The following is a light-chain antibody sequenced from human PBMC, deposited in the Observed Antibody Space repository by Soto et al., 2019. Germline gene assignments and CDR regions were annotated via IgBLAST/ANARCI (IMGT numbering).Light chain of an antibody. CDR3: GQRSNWPTTWT. V-gene: IGKV3-11*01. J-gene: IGKJ1*01. Sequence: IVYPASPASRSSSPGARATLSCTASASLNSHLAWYQQKPGQAPRLLIYDASNRATGIPARFSGSGSGTDLTLTISSLLPSDFAVYYCGQRSNWPTTWTVGQGTKVDI. CDR2: DAS. CDR1: ASLNSH.